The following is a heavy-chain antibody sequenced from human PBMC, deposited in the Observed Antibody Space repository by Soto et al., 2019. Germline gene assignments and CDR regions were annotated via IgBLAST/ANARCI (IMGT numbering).Heavy chain of an antibody. CDR1: GASLSDNY. CDR2: INHSGNT. V-gene: IGHV4-34*01. Sequence: SETLSLTCAVYGASLSDNYCNWLRQPPGKGLEWIGEINHSGNTNYNPSLRSRVTISIDTSKNQLSLNLRSVSAADTAVYYCARGRVEFAAWGKGTRVPVPS. J-gene: IGHJ5*02. CDR3: ARGRVEFAA.